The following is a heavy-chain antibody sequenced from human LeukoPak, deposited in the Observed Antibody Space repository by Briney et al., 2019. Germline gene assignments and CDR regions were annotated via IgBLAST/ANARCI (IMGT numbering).Heavy chain of an antibody. CDR3: ASVFYDILTGYYPRENDAFDI. D-gene: IGHD3-9*01. Sequence: GGSLRLSCAASGFTVSSNYMSWVRQAPGKGLEWVSVIYSGGSTYYADSVKGRFTISRGNSKNTLYLQMNSLRAEDTAVYYCASVFYDILTGYYPRENDAFDIWGQGTMVTVSS. CDR1: GFTVSSNY. V-gene: IGHV3-53*01. J-gene: IGHJ3*02. CDR2: IYSGGST.